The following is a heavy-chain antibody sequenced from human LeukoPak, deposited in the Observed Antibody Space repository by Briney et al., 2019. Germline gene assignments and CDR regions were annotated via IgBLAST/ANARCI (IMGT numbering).Heavy chain of an antibody. CDR3: VAYNWNYPDY. D-gene: IGHD1-20*01. CDR1: GFSFSSYY. CDR2: IRTDGNT. Sequence: GGSLRLSCAASGFSFSSYYVYWVRQAPEKGLVWVSRIRTDGNTAYADSVKGRFTISRDNAKNTLYLQMNSLRAEDTAVYYCVAYNWNYPDYWGQGTLVTVSS. V-gene: IGHV3-74*01. J-gene: IGHJ4*02.